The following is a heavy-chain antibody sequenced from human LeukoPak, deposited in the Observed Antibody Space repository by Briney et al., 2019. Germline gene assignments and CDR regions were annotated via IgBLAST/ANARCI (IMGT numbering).Heavy chain of an antibody. D-gene: IGHD3-9*01. CDR2: IYYSGST. V-gene: IGHV4-30-4*01. CDR1: GGSASSGDYY. Sequence: SETLSLTCSVSGGSASSGDYYWSWIRQPPGKGLEWIGYIYYSGSTYYNPSLKSRVSISVDTSKNQFSLKLTSVTAADTAVYYCARDRYFIGFDYWGQGTLVTVSS. J-gene: IGHJ4*02. CDR3: ARDRYFIGFDY.